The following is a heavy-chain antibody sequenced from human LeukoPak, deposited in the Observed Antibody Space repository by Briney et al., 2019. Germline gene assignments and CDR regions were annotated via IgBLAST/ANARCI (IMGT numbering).Heavy chain of an antibody. J-gene: IGHJ4*02. CDR2: ISGSGGRT. D-gene: IGHD3-10*01. CDR3: AKLSLTDYYGSGSIPY. V-gene: IGHV3-23*01. Sequence: GGSLRLSCAASGFTFSSYAMSWVRQAPGKWLEWVSAISGSGGRTYYADSVKGRFTISRDNSKNTLYLQMNSLRAEDTAVYYCAKLSLTDYYGSGSIPYWGQETLVTVSS. CDR1: GFTFSSYA.